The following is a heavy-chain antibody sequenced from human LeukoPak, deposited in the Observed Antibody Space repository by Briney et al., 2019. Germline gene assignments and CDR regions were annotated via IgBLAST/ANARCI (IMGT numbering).Heavy chain of an antibody. J-gene: IGHJ3*02. V-gene: IGHV4-59*08. CDR2: IYYSGST. Sequence: SETLSLTCEVSGDSVNRIYHWGWIRQSPGKGLEWIGYIYYSGSTNYNPSLKSRVTISVDTSKNQFSLKLSSVTAADTAVYYCARHVYYGDYWDAFDIWGQGTMVTVSS. D-gene: IGHD4-17*01. CDR1: GDSVNRIYH. CDR3: ARHVYYGDYWDAFDI.